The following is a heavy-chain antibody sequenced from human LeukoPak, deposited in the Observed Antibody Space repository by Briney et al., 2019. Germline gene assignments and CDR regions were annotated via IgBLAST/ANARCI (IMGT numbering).Heavy chain of an antibody. D-gene: IGHD5-18*01. CDR1: GFTFDDYG. CDR2: ISGSGGST. J-gene: IGHJ4*02. Sequence: GGSLRLSCAASGFTFDDYGMSWVRQAPGKGLEWVSAISGSGGSTYYADSVKGRFTISRDNSKNTLYLQMNSLRAEDTAVYYCAKYGYRFFDYWGQGTLVTVSS. V-gene: IGHV3-23*01. CDR3: AKYGYRFFDY.